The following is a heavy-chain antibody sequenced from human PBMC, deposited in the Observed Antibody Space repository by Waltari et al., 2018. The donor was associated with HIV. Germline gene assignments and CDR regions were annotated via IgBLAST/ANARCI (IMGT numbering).Heavy chain of an antibody. Sequence: QVQLVESGGGVVQPGGSLRLSCTASGFTFRNYVMYWVGQAPGKGLQWLAFIRYDGTNKYYASSVKGRFSISRDNSKNTLSLQMHSLRAEDTAVYYCAKAPHHYDSSGPVYWGQGTLVTVSS. CDR3: AKAPHHYDSSGPVY. CDR1: GFTFRNYV. D-gene: IGHD3-22*01. V-gene: IGHV3-30*02. CDR2: IRYDGTNK. J-gene: IGHJ4*02.